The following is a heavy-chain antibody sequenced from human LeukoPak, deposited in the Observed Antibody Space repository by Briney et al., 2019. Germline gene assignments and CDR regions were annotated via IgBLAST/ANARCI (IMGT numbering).Heavy chain of an antibody. CDR2: INPHSGGT. CDR1: GYTSTGYY. J-gene: IGHJ5*02. D-gene: IGHD6-19*01. Sequence: GASVKVSCKASGYTSTGYYMHWIRQAPGQGLEWMGWINPHSGGTNYAQKFQGGVTMTRDTSITTAYMELSSLRSDDTAVYYCARGRYSSGWYVSNWFDPWGQGTLVTVSS. CDR3: ARGRYSSGWYVSNWFDP. V-gene: IGHV1-2*02.